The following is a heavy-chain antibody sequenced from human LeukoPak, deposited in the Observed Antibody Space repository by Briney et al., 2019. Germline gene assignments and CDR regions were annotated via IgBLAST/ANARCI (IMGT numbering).Heavy chain of an antibody. V-gene: IGHV1-2*02. D-gene: IGHD6-19*01. CDR1: GYTFTGQY. Sequence: ASVKVSCKASGYTFTGQYMHWVRQAPGQGLEWMGWINPNSGGTNYAQKFQGRVTMTRDTSISTTYMELSRLRSDDTAVYYCARESAVAVNGPFDYWGQGTLVTASS. J-gene: IGHJ4*02. CDR3: ARESAVAVNGPFDY. CDR2: INPNSGGT.